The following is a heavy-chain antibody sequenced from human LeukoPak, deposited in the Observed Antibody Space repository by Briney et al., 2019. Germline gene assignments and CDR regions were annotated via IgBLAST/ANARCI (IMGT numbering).Heavy chain of an antibody. CDR2: ISGSGGST. Sequence: PGGSLRLSCAASGFTFSSYAMSWVRQAPGKGLEWVSAISGSGGSTYYADSVKGRFTISRDNSKNTLYLQMNSLRAEDTAVYYCARDGYSSSWYHLYYFDYWGQGTLVTVSS. J-gene: IGHJ4*02. CDR3: ARDGYSSSWYHLYYFDY. CDR1: GFTFSSYA. V-gene: IGHV3-23*01. D-gene: IGHD6-13*01.